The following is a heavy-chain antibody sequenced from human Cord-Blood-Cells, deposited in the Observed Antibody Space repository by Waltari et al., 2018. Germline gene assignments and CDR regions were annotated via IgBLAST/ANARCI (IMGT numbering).Heavy chain of an antibody. CDR3: ARDRH. CDR2: IYSGGST. CDR1: GFPVRSNY. Sequence: EVQLVESGGGLIKPGGSLRLSCEAPGFPVRSNYRRWVRQATGKGLEWVSVIYSGGSTYYADSVKGRFTISRDNSNNTLYLQMNSLRAEDTAVYYCARDRHWGQGTLVTVSS. V-gene: IGHV3-53*01. J-gene: IGHJ1*01.